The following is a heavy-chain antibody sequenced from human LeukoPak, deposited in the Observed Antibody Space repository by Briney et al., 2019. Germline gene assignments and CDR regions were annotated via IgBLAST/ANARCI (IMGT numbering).Heavy chain of an antibody. CDR2: IYYSGST. Sequence: SETLSLTCTVSGGSISSYYWSWIRQPPGKGLEWIAYIYYSGSTNYNPSLKSRVTISVDTSKNQFSLKLSSVTAADTAVYYCARLYVDIVAAFDPWGQGTLVTVSS. CDR3: ARLYVDIVAAFDP. D-gene: IGHD5-12*01. J-gene: IGHJ5*02. V-gene: IGHV4-59*12. CDR1: GGSISSYY.